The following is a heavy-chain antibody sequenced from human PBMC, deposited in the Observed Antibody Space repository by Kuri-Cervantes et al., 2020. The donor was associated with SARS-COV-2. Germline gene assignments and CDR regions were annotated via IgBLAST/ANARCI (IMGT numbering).Heavy chain of an antibody. Sequence: ASVKVSCKASGYTFTSYGISWVRQAPGQGLEWMGWVSAYNGNTNYAQKLQGRVTMTTDTSTSTAYMELRSLRSDDTAVYYCARGLRQWLVHPFDYWGQGTLVTVSS. J-gene: IGHJ4*02. CDR3: ARGLRQWLVHPFDY. CDR2: VSAYNGNT. V-gene: IGHV1-18*01. CDR1: GYTFTSYG. D-gene: IGHD6-19*01.